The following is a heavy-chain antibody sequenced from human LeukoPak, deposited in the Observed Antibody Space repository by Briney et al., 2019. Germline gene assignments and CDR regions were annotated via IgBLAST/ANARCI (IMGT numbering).Heavy chain of an antibody. CDR2: IDPNSGAT. CDR3: ARATGAY. Sequence: GASVKVSCKASGYTFSDYDIHWVRQAPGRGLEWMGWIDPNSGATNYEQKFQGRVTMTRDTSISTAYMELSRLRSDDTAVYYCARATGAYWGQGTLVTVSS. J-gene: IGHJ4*02. CDR1: GYTFSDYD. V-gene: IGHV1-2*02.